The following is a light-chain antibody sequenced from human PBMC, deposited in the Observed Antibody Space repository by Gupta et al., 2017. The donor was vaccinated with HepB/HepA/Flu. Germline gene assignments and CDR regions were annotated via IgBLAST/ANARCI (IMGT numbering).Light chain of an antibody. J-gene: IGKJ5*01. V-gene: IGKV2-28*01. Sequence: DLVLTQSPLSLPVTPGAPASISCRSSQSLLHSNGYNYLDWYLQKPGQSPQLLIYLGSNRASGVPDRFSGSGSGTDFTLKISRVEAEDVGVYYCMQARQTPDTFGQGTRLEIK. CDR3: MQARQTPDT. CDR1: QSLLHSNGYNY. CDR2: LGS.